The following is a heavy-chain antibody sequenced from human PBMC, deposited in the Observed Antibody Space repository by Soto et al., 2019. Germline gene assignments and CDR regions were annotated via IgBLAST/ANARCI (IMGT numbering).Heavy chain of an antibody. CDR2: IYYSGST. J-gene: IGHJ6*02. Sequence: PSETLSLTCTVSGGSISSSSYYWGWIRQPPGKGLEWIGSIYYSGSTYYNPSLKSRVTISVDTSKNQFSLKLSSVTAADTAVYYCARQNYGDAWYGMDVWGQGTTVTVS. CDR3: ARQNYGDAWYGMDV. D-gene: IGHD4-17*01. CDR1: GGSISSSSYY. V-gene: IGHV4-39*01.